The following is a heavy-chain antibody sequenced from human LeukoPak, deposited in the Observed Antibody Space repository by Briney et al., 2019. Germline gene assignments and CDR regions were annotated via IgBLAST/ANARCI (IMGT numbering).Heavy chain of an antibody. CDR3: ARDKILPHYYGSGSYYKGDFQH. D-gene: IGHD3-10*01. Sequence: GASVKVSCKASGYTFTSYYMHWVRQAPGQGLEWMGIINPSGGSTSYAQKFQGRVTMTRDTSTSTVYMELSSLRSEDTAVYYCARDKILPHYYGSGSYYKGDFQHWGQGTLVTVSS. CDR1: GYTFTSYY. CDR2: INPSGGST. V-gene: IGHV1-46*01. J-gene: IGHJ1*01.